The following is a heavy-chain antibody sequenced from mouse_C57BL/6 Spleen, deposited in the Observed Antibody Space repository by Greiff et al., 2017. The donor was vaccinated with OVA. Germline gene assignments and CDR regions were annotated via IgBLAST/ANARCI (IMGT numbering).Heavy chain of an antibody. D-gene: IGHD3-3*01. CDR1: GFSLTSYG. J-gene: IGHJ1*03. Sequence: VKVVESGPGLVQPSQSLSITCTVSGFSLTSYGVHWVRQSPGKGLEWLGVIWRGGSTDYNAAFMSRLSITKDNSKSQVFFKMNSLQADDTAIYYCAKNRDPYWYFDVWGTGTTVTVSS. CDR2: IWRGGST. V-gene: IGHV2-5*01. CDR3: AKNRDPYWYFDV.